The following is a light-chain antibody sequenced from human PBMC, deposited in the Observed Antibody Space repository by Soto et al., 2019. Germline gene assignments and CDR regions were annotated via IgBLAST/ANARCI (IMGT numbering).Light chain of an antibody. Sequence: QSALTQPASVSGSPGQSITIYCTGTSNDIGSYNLVSWYQQHPGKAPKLMIYEASERPSGVSNRFSGCKSGNTASLTISGLQAEDDANYFCCSYAGNRDFGVFGGGTKVTVL. CDR1: SNDIGSYNL. V-gene: IGLV2-23*01. CDR3: CSYAGNRDFGV. CDR2: EAS. J-gene: IGLJ3*02.